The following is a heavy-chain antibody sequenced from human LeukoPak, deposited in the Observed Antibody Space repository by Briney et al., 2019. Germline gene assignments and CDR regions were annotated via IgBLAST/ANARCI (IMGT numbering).Heavy chain of an antibody. V-gene: IGHV4-59*01. CDR1: GGSISSYY. J-gene: IGHJ3*02. D-gene: IGHD2/OR15-2a*01. Sequence: SETLSPTCSVSGGSISSYYWGWIRQPPGRGLDYIGFIHFSGSTNYNPSLEGRVTISVDTSKNQFSLKLSSVTAADTAVYYCARVVLPPGGAFDIWGQGTKVTVSS. CDR2: IHFSGST. CDR3: ARVVLPPGGAFDI.